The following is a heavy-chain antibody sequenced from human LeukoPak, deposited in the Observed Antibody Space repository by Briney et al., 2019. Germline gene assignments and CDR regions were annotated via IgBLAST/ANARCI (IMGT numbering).Heavy chain of an antibody. V-gene: IGHV3-30*02. D-gene: IGHD3-22*01. CDR3: ARDFDDINGNYYYIPDY. Sequence: GGTLRLSCAASGFDFSRNGMQWGRQAPGKGREWVSFIRFDGTRNFYGDSVRGRFTISRDNSKNTLYLQMNSLRGDDTAVYYCARDFDDINGNYYYIPDYWGQGILVTVSS. CDR1: GFDFSRNG. J-gene: IGHJ4*02. CDR2: IRFDGTRN.